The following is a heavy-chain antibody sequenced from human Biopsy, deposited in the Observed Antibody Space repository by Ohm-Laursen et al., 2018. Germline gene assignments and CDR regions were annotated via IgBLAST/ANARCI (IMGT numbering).Heavy chain of an antibody. Sequence: AASVKVSCKASGYTFTGYHVHWVRQAPGQGLEWMGWINAKTGDTNYAQKFQGRVTMTRDTSISTAYVDLSSLRSDDTAVYYCTRGGYYYDSLAYYYWFDPWGQGTLVTVFS. CDR3: TRGGYYYDSLAYYYWFDP. CDR1: GYTFTGYH. D-gene: IGHD3-22*01. V-gene: IGHV1-2*02. CDR2: INAKTGDT. J-gene: IGHJ5*02.